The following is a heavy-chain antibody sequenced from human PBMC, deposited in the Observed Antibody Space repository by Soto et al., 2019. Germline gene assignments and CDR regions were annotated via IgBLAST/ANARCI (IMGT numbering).Heavy chain of an antibody. CDR2: ISGDGVSK. V-gene: IGHV3-23*01. J-gene: IGHJ4*02. Sequence: VKLLESGGGLVKPGGSLRLSCAASGISFSDNAMSWVRQAPGKGLEWISAISGDGVSKLYADSVRGRFTISRDNAANTLYLQMSSLRTEDTALYYCAKKDRLYGVAVAFDSWGQGTLATVSS. CDR3: AKKDRLYGVAVAFDS. CDR1: GISFSDNA. D-gene: IGHD6-19*01.